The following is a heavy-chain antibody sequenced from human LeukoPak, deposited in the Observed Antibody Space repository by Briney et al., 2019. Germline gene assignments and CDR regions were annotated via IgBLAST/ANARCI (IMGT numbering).Heavy chain of an antibody. CDR1: GFTFSSYS. CDR2: ISSSSSYI. Sequence: GGSLRLSCAASGFTFSSYSMNWVRQAPGKGLEWVSSISSSSSYIYYADSVKGRFTISRDNAKNSLYLQMNSLRAEDTAVYYCARLGAQYYDYVWGSYRPLALDYWGQGTLVTVSS. CDR3: ARLGAQYYDYVWGSYRPLALDY. J-gene: IGHJ4*02. V-gene: IGHV3-21*01. D-gene: IGHD3-16*02.